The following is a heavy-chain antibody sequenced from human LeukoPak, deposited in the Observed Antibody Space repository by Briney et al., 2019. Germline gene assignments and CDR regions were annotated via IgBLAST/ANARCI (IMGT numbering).Heavy chain of an antibody. D-gene: IGHD3-9*01. J-gene: IGHJ4*02. CDR1: GFTFSSYW. CDR3: ARVGTVLRYFDWLTGTGFFDY. Sequence: GGSLRLSCAASGFTFSSYWMSWVRQAPGKGLEWVANIKQDGSEKYYVDSVKGRFTISRDNAKYSLYLQMNSLRAEDTAVYYCARVGTVLRYFDWLTGTGFFDYWGQGTLVTVSS. V-gene: IGHV3-7*01. CDR2: IKQDGSEK.